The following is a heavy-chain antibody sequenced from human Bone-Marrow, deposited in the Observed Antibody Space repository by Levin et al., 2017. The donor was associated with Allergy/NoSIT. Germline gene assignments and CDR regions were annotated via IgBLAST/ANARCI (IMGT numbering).Heavy chain of an antibody. CDR1: GGSISSYY. J-gene: IGHJ6*02. D-gene: IGHD4-23*01. CDR3: ARDAHDYGGDFGMDV. V-gene: IGHV4-59*01. Sequence: SETLSLTCTVSGGSISSYYWSWIRQPPGKGLEWIGYIHYRGNTYYSPSLQSRVTISVDTSKNQFSLQLNSVTAADTAVYYCARDAHDYGGDFGMDVWGQGTTVTVSS. CDR2: IHYRGNT.